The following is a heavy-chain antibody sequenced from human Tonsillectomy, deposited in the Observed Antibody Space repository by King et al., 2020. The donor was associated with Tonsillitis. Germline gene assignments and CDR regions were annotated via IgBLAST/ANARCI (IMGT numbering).Heavy chain of an antibody. J-gene: IGHJ2*01. D-gene: IGHD4/OR15-4a*01. CDR1: GFTFRSYG. CDR3: AKEMVRWGSRYFDL. CDR2: ISYDGSNK. Sequence: VQLVESGGGVVQPGRSLRLSCAASGFTFRSYGMHWVPQAPRKGLEWVAVISYDGSNKFYSDSVKGRFTISRDNSKNTLYLQMTSLRVEDTAVYYCAKEMVRWGSRYFDLWGRGTLVTVSS. V-gene: IGHV3-30*18.